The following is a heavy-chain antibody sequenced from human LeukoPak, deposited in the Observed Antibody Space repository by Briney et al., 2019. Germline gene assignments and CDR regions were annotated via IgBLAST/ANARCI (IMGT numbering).Heavy chain of an antibody. D-gene: IGHD3-3*01. Sequence: GGSLRLSCAASRFTFNTYAVNWVRQAPGKGLEWVSAISGNGDITYYADSVRGRFTISRDNAKNSLYLQMNSLRDEDTAVYYCARELYYDFWSGYPDRPFDYWGQGTLVTVSS. J-gene: IGHJ4*02. CDR1: RFTFNTYA. CDR2: ISGNGDIT. V-gene: IGHV3-23*01. CDR3: ARELYYDFWSGYPDRPFDY.